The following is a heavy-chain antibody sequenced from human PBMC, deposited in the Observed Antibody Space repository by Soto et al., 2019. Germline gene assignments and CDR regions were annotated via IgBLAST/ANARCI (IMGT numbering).Heavy chain of an antibody. CDR2: INAGNGNT. CDR3: ARAVAAAADFDY. J-gene: IGHJ4*02. D-gene: IGHD6-25*01. V-gene: IGHV1-3*01. Sequence: ASVKVSCKASGYTFTCYAMHWVRQAPGQRLEWMGWINAGNGNTKYSQKFQGRVTITRDTSASTAYMELSSLRSEDTAVYYCARAVAAAADFDYWGQGTLVTVSS. CDR1: GYTFTCYA.